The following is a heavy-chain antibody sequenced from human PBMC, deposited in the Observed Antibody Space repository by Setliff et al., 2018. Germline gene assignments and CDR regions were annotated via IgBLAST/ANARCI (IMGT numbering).Heavy chain of an antibody. J-gene: IGHJ4*02. CDR1: GFSLSTSGIC. CDR3: AAASNYYDY. CDR2: IDWDDDK. V-gene: IGHV2-70*11. Sequence: SGPTRCTQESLTLTCTFSGFSLSTSGICVSWIRQPPGKALEWLARIDWDDDKYYTPSLKTRLTISKDTSKNQVVLTMTNMDPVDAATYYCAAASNYYDYWGQGTLVTVSS.